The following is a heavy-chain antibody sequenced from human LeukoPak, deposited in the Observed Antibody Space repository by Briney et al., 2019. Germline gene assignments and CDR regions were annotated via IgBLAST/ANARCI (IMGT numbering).Heavy chain of an antibody. CDR3: ARPRRKHSSWYLDY. CDR1: GGSFSGYY. V-gene: IGHV4-34*01. J-gene: IGHJ4*02. Sequence: PSETLSLTCAVYGGSFSGYYWSWIRQPPGKGLEWIGEINHSGSTNYNPSLKSRVTISVDTSKNQFSLKLSSVTAADTAEYYCARPRRKHSSWYLDYWGQGTLVTVSS. CDR2: INHSGST. D-gene: IGHD6-13*01.